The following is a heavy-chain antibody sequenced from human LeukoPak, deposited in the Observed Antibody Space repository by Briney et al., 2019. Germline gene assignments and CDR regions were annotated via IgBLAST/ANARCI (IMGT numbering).Heavy chain of an antibody. J-gene: IGHJ3*02. CDR1: GFTFSGHW. Sequence: GGSLRLSCAASGFTFSGHWMSWVRQAPGKGLEWVANIKSDGSEKYYVDSVKGRFTISRDNAKNSLYLQMNSLRPEDTAVYYCARGRFGELSVATFDIWGQGTMVTVSS. V-gene: IGHV3-7*02. CDR3: ARGRFGELSVATFDI. D-gene: IGHD3-10*01. CDR2: IKSDGSEK.